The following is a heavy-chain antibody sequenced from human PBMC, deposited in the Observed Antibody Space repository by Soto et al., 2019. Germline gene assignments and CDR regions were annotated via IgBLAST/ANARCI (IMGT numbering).Heavy chain of an antibody. Sequence: GGSLRLSCAASSFTFSSYPMSLVRQASGKGRECVSAISGMGGSTYYAESMKVRFTISRDISKNTLYLQMNSLKAEDTAVYYCARTKYDEILTGYEFEYGGQGALVTVSS. CDR2: ISGMGGST. CDR3: ARTKYDEILTGYEFEY. V-gene: IGHV3-23*01. J-gene: IGHJ4*02. CDR1: SFTFSSYP. D-gene: IGHD3-9*01.